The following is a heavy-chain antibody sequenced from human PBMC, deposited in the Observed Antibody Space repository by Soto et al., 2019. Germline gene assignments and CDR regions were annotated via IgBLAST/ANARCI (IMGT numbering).Heavy chain of an antibody. CDR3: AKERLEEVGAFFEF. CDR2: ISGSGRDT. D-gene: IGHD3-16*01. J-gene: IGHJ4*01. Sequence: PGGSLRLSCEASGFTFINYAISCVRHSPLKGLEWVSGISGSGRDTYYADSVKGRLTISRDNAKNTLFLQMNSLRAEDAASYYCAKERLEEVGAFFEFWGHGILVTVSS. V-gene: IGHV3-23*01. CDR1: GFTFINYA.